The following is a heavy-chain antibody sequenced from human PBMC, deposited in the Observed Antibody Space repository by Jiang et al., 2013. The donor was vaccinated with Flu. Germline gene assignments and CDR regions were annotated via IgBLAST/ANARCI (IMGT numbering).Heavy chain of an antibody. CDR2: ISYDGSNK. V-gene: IGHV3-30-3*01. CDR1: GFTFSSYA. D-gene: IGHD3-9*01. Sequence: LSCAASGFTFSSYAMHWVRQAPGKGLEWVAVISYDGSNKYYADSVKGRFTISRDNSKNTLYLQMNSLRAEDTAVYYCARGEYFDWSEYLSGAFDIWGQGTMVTVSS. J-gene: IGHJ3*02. CDR3: ARGEYFDWSEYLSGAFDI.